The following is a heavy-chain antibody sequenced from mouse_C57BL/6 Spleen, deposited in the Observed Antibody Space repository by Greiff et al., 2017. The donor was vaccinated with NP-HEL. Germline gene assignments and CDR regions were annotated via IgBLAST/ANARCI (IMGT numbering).Heavy chain of an antibody. CDR2: IYPYNGVS. CDR1: GYSFTGYY. J-gene: IGHJ3*01. CDR3: ARGGAWAYDYDWFAY. Sequence: VQLKESGPELVKPGASVKISCKASGYSFTGYYMHWVKQSHGNILDWIGYIYPYNGVSSYNQKFKGKATLTVDKSSSTAYMELRSLTSEDSAVYYCARGGAWAYDYDWFAYWGQGTLVTVSA. V-gene: IGHV1-31*01. D-gene: IGHD2-4*01.